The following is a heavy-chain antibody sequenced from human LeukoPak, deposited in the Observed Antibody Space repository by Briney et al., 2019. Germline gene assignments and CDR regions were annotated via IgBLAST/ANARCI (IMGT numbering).Heavy chain of an antibody. CDR3: ATAPLRFLEWSFDY. J-gene: IGHJ4*02. Sequence: ASVKVSCKVSGYTHTELSMHWVRQAPGKGLEWMGGFDPEDGETIYAQKFQGRVTMTEDTSTDTAYMELSSLRSEDTAVYYCATAPLRFLEWSFDYWGQGTLVTFSS. CDR1: GYTHTELS. V-gene: IGHV1-24*01. CDR2: FDPEDGET. D-gene: IGHD3-3*01.